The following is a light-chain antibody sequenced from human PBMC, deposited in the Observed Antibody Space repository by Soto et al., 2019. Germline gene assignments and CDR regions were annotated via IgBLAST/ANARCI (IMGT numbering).Light chain of an antibody. CDR1: QDISNY. Sequence: DIQMTQSPSPLSASVGDRVTSTCQASQDISNYLNWYQQKPGKAPKLLIYDASNLETGGPSRFSGSGSGTDFTFTSSSQQPEDIAKYYCQQYDNLPLTFGGGTKVEIK. J-gene: IGKJ4*01. CDR2: DAS. CDR3: QQYDNLPLT. V-gene: IGKV1-33*01.